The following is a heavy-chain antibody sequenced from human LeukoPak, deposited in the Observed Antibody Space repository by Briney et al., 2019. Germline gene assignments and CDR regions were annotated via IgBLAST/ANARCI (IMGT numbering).Heavy chain of an antibody. CDR1: GGSISSGDYY. V-gene: IGHV4-30-4*01. Sequence: SETLSLTCTVSGGSISSGDYYWGWIRQPPGKGLEWIGYIYHTGNTYYNPSLKSRVTISVDTSKNQFSLRLSSVTAADTALYYCARDQGGYGHWGQGTLVTVSS. CDR3: ARDQGGYGH. CDR2: IYHTGNT. D-gene: IGHD5-12*01. J-gene: IGHJ4*02.